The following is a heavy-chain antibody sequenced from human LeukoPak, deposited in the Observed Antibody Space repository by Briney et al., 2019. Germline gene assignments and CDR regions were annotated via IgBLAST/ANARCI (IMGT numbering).Heavy chain of an antibody. CDR1: GFTFSSHG. CDR2: IWYDGSKE. V-gene: IGHV3-33*01. CDR3: SRYTWELLYYYGMDV. Sequence: PGRSLRLSCAASGFTFSSHGMHWVRQAPGKGLEWVAVIWYDGSKEYYADSVKGRFTISRDDSNNTLYLQMNSLRAEDTAVYYCSRYTWELLYYYGMDVWGQGTTVTVSS. D-gene: IGHD1-26*01. J-gene: IGHJ6*02.